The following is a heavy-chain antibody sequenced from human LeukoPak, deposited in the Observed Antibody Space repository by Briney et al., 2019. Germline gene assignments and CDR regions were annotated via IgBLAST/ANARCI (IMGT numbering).Heavy chain of an antibody. D-gene: IGHD5-18*01. V-gene: IGHV3-23*01. CDR2: ISNSGGRT. Sequence: GGTLRLSCAASGFTFSTYGMTWVRLAPGKGLEWVSAISNSGGRTYYADSVRGRFTISRDNSKNTLYLQMNSLRAEDTAVYYCARDLSGVTGYTYGRGIDYWGQGTLVTVSS. J-gene: IGHJ4*02. CDR3: ARDLSGVTGYTYGRGIDY. CDR1: GFTFSTYG.